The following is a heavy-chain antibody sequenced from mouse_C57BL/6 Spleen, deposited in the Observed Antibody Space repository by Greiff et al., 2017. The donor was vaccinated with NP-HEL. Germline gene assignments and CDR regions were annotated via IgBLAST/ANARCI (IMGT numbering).Heavy chain of an antibody. CDR3: ARSYYYSSSWYFDV. CDR2: IDPSDSYT. CDR1: GYTFTSYW. Sequence: VQLQQPGAELVMPGASVKLSCKASGYTFTSYWMHWVKQRPGQGLEWIGEIDPSDSYTNYNQKFKGKSTLTVDKSSSTAYMQLSSLTSEDSAVYYCARSYYYSSSWYFDVWGTGTTVTVSS. J-gene: IGHJ1*03. V-gene: IGHV1-69*01. D-gene: IGHD1-1*01.